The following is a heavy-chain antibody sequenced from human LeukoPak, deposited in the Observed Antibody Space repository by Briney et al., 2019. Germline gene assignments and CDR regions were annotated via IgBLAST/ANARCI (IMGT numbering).Heavy chain of an antibody. J-gene: IGHJ4*02. CDR3: ARRGVVATPDANF. V-gene: IGHV4-39*01. CDR2: IYYTGST. Sequence: SETLSLTCTVSGGSISSSRYYWGWIRQPPGKGLEWIGGIYYTGSTYYNPSLRSRVSISVDTSKTQFTLKLSSVTAADTSVYYGARRGVVATPDANFWGQGTLVTVSA. D-gene: IGHD5-12*01. CDR1: GGSISSSRYY.